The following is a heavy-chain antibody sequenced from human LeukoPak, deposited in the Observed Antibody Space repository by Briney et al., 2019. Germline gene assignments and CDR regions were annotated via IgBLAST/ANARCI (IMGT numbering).Heavy chain of an antibody. CDR3: ARDDFWSGYYYMDV. Sequence: GGSLRLSCAASGFTFSIYGMHWVRQAPGKGLEWVSYISSSTTIYYADSVKGRFTISRDNAKNSLYLQMNSLRAEDTAVYYCARDDFWSGYYYMDVWGKGTTVTVSS. CDR1: GFTFSIYG. V-gene: IGHV3-48*01. CDR2: ISSSTTI. J-gene: IGHJ6*03. D-gene: IGHD3-3*01.